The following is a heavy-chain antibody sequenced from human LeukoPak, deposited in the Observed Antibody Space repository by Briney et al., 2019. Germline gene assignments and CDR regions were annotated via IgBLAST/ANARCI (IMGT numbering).Heavy chain of an antibody. D-gene: IGHD5-18*01. V-gene: IGHV5-51*01. CDR2: IYPGDSDT. J-gene: IGHJ4*02. CDR1: GYSFTSYW. CDR3: ARHVGDSYGYFDY. Sequence: GESLKISCKASGYSFTSYWIGWVRQMPGKGLEWVGIIYPGDSDTRYSPSFQGQVILSADKSISTAYLQWSSLKASDTAMYYCARHVGDSYGYFDYWGQGTLVTVSS.